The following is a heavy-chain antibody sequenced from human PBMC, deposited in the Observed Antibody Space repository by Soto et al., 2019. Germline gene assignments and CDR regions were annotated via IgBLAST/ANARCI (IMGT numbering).Heavy chain of an antibody. CDR2: IYWDDEK. Sequence: QITLKESGPTLVKPTQTLTLTCTFSGFSLSTSGVGVGWIRQPPGKALEWLAIIYWDDEKLYSPSLKTRLTVTKDTSKNQVVLTMTNVDPVDTATYYGAHRAYCDSGKQFDYWGQGALVSVSS. V-gene: IGHV2-5*02. J-gene: IGHJ4*02. D-gene: IGHD3-10*01. CDR1: GFSLSTSGVG. CDR3: AHRAYCDSGKQFDY.